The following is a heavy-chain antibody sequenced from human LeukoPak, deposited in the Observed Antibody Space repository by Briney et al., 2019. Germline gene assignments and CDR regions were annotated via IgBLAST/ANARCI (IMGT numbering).Heavy chain of an antibody. CDR2: IIPIFGTA. CDR1: GGTFSSYA. CDR3: AREGHGSGSSNYYYYYMDV. V-gene: IGHV1-69*13. D-gene: IGHD3-10*01. Sequence: SVKVSCKAAGGTFSSYAISWVRQDPGQGLEWMGGIIPIFGTANYAQKFQGRVTITADESTSTAYMELSSLRSEDTAVYYCAREGHGSGSSNYYYYYMDVWGKGTTVTISS. J-gene: IGHJ6*03.